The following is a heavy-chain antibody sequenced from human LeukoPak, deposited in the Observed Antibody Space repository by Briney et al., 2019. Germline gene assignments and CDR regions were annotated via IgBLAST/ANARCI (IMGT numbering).Heavy chain of an antibody. D-gene: IGHD1-26*01. Sequence: PSETLSLTCTVSGGSVSSGGYYWSWIRQHPGKGLEWIGYIYYSGSTHYNPSLKSRVTISVDTSKNQFSLKLSSVTAADTAVYYCARERRGAEWELLDAFDFWGEGTMVTVSS. CDR3: ARERRGAEWELLDAFDF. CDR1: GGSVSSGGYY. CDR2: IYYSGST. V-gene: IGHV4-31*03. J-gene: IGHJ3*01.